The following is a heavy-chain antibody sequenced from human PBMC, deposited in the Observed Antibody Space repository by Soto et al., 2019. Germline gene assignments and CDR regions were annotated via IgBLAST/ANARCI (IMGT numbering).Heavy chain of an antibody. D-gene: IGHD4-17*01. J-gene: IGHJ4*02. CDR3: ARLTVSRGFAY. CDR1: GGSISSGSYY. Sequence: LQLQESGPGLAKPSETLSLICTVSGGSISSGSYYWGWIRQPPGKGLEWIGNIYHSGSTTYNSSLKSRVTISVDASKNQFSLKLSSVTAADTALYYCARLTVSRGFAYWGQGTLVSVSS. CDR2: IYHSGST. V-gene: IGHV4-39*01.